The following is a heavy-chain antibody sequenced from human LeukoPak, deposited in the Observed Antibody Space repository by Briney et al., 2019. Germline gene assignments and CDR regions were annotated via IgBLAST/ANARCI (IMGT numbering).Heavy chain of an antibody. V-gene: IGHV1-8*01. CDR1: GYTFTSYD. D-gene: IGHD2-2*01. J-gene: IGHJ4*02. Sequence: ASVKVSCKASGYTFTSYDINWVRQATGQGLEWMGWMNPNSGNTGYAQKFQGRVTMTRNTSISTAYMELSSLRSEDTAVYYCARDPGYCSSTSCYGGFDYWGQGTLVTVSS. CDR3: ARDPGYCSSTSCYGGFDY. CDR2: MNPNSGNT.